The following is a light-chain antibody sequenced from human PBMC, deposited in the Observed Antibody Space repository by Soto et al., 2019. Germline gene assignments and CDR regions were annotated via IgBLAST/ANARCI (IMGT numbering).Light chain of an antibody. CDR3: QQYGSSHT. J-gene: IGKJ1*01. V-gene: IGKV3-20*01. Sequence: IVLTPSPGTLSLSPGERATLSCRASQSVSSSYLAWYQQKPGQAPRLLIYGASSRATGIPDRFSGSGSGTDFTLTISILEPEYFAVYYCQQYGSSHTFGQGTKVDIK. CDR1: QSVSSSY. CDR2: GAS.